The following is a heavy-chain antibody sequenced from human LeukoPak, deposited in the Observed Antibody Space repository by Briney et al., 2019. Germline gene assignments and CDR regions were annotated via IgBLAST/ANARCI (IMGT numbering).Heavy chain of an antibody. Sequence: ASVKVSCKASGYTLTGYYMHWVRQAPGQGLEWMGWINPNSGGTNYAQKFQGRVTMTRDTSISTAYMELSRLRSDDTAVYYCARAPVTIFGVVIIPNDYWGQGTLVTVSS. D-gene: IGHD3-3*01. CDR2: INPNSGGT. J-gene: IGHJ4*02. V-gene: IGHV1-2*02. CDR1: GYTLTGYY. CDR3: ARAPVTIFGVVIIPNDY.